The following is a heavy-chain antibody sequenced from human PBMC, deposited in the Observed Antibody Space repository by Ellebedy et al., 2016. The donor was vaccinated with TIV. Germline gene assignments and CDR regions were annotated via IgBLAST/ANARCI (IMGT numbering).Heavy chain of an antibody. CDR1: GYTFTDYY. CDR2: INPNSGGT. CDR3: TRDLTNKVSGDY. D-gene: IGHD4/OR15-4a*01. Sequence: MPGGSLRLSCKTSGYTFTDYYIHWVRQAPGQGLEWMAWINPNSGGTNYAQKFQGRVTVTRDKSTSTAFLELSRLRSDDTAVYYCTRDLTNKVSGDYWGQGTLVTVSS. V-gene: IGHV1-2*02. J-gene: IGHJ4*02.